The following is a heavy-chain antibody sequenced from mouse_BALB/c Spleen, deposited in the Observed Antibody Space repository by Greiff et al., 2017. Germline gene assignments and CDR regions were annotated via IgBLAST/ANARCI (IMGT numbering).Heavy chain of an antibody. CDR3: AFYGYDGDWYFDV. J-gene: IGHJ1*01. D-gene: IGHD2-2*01. CDR1: GYTFTDYN. CDR2: INPNNGGT. V-gene: IGHV1-18*01. Sequence: EVQLQQSGPELVKPGASVKIPCKASGYTFTDYNMDWVQQSHGKSLEWIGDINPNNGGTIYNQKFKGKATLTVDKSSSTAYMELRSLTSEDTAVYYCAFYGYDGDWYFDVWGAGTTVTVSS.